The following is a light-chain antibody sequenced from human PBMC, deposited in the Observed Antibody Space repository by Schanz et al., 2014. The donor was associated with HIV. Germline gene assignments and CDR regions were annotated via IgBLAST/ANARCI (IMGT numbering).Light chain of an antibody. CDR3: GSFTTTNTWV. CDR2: DVS. Sequence: QSALTQPRSVSGSPGQSISISCTGTSGDVGSYNYVSWYQQHPGKAPKLMIYDVSNRPSGVSNRFSGSKSGNTASLTISGLQAEDEADYYCGSFTTTNTWVFGGGTKLTVL. CDR1: SGDVGSYNY. J-gene: IGLJ3*02. V-gene: IGLV2-14*01.